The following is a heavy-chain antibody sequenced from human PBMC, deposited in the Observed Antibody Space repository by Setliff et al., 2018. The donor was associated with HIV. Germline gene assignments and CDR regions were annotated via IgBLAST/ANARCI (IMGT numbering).Heavy chain of an antibody. CDR2: IYTTGST. Sequence: RASETLSLTCTVSGDSISNYYWSWVRQPPGKGLEWIGYIYTTGSTNFNPPLQSRVTISVDTSKNQFSLKLSSVTAADTAVYYCARHSGVASPNWFDPWGQGTLVTVSS. CDR1: GDSISNYY. V-gene: IGHV4-4*09. CDR3: ARHSGVASPNWFDP. J-gene: IGHJ5*02. D-gene: IGHD3-10*01.